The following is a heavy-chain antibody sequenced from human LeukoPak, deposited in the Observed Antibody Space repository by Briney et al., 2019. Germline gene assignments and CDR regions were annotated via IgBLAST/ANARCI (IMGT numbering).Heavy chain of an antibody. V-gene: IGHV4-61*08. D-gene: IGHD3-10*01. CDR2: IYSGGST. CDR3: ARGPGGFGELSLDY. Sequence: SETLSLTCTVSGGSISSGDYYWSWLRQPPGKGLEWIGRIYSGGSTNYNPSLKSRVTMSVDTSKNKFSLNLSSVTAADTAVYYCARGPGGFGELSLDYWGQGTLVTVSS. J-gene: IGHJ4*02. CDR1: GGSISSGDYY.